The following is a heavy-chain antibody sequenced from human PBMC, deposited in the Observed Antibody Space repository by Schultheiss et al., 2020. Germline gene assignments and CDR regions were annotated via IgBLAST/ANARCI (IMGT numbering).Heavy chain of an antibody. Sequence: SETLSLTCAVYGGSFSGYYWSWIRQPPGKGLEWIGEINHSGSTNYNPSLKSRVTISVDTSKNQFSLKLSSVTAADTAVYYCARRWIGVVVPAAFDPWGQGTLVTVSS. J-gene: IGHJ5*02. CDR3: ARRWIGVVVPAAFDP. CDR1: GGSFSGYY. D-gene: IGHD2-2*01. V-gene: IGHV4-34*01. CDR2: INHSGST.